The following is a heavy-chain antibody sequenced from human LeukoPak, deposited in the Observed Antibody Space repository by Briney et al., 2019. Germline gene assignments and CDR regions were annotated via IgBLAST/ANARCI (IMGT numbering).Heavy chain of an antibody. Sequence: GESLKISCKGSGYSFTNNWIGWVRQMPGEGLEGMGITYPGDPNTRYSPSFQGQVTISADKSISSAYLQWRSLRDSDTAMYYCVRSPACSSGTCYPNWFDPWGQGTLVTVSS. CDR1: GYSFTNNW. CDR3: VRSPACSSGTCYPNWFDP. V-gene: IGHV5-51*01. D-gene: IGHD2-15*01. CDR2: TYPGDPNT. J-gene: IGHJ5*02.